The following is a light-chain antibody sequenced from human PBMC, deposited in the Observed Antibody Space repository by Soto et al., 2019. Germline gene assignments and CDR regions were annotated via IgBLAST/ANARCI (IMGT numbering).Light chain of an antibody. CDR2: GAS. J-gene: IGKJ5*01. Sequence: EIVMTQSPATLSLSPGERTTLSCRASQSVSSNFLDWYQQKPGQAPRLLIYGASSRATGIPDRFSGSGSGTDFTLTISRLEPEDFAVYYCQQYGSSPITFGQGTRLEIK. CDR1: QSVSSNF. V-gene: IGKV3-20*01. CDR3: QQYGSSPIT.